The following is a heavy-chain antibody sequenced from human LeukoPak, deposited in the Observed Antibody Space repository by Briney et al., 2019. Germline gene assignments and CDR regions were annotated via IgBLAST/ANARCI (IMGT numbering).Heavy chain of an antibody. J-gene: IGHJ4*02. CDR3: AGDRRIIGSEVMTRVHYGLGEFDY. CDR1: VGSISSGGCP. V-gene: IGHV4-30-2*01. D-gene: IGHD4/OR15-4a*01. CDR2: IYQREYT. Sequence: SQTLSLTCAVSVGSISSGGCPWSWTRRPPGKGLERIGYIYQREYTYHNPSLKGPVTLHLERSQNQFFLTLGAATTADPAVYYCAGDRRIIGSEVMTRVHYGLGEFDYWGQGTLVTVSA.